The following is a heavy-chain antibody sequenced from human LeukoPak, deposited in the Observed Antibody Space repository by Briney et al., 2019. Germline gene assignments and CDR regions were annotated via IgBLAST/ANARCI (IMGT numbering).Heavy chain of an antibody. CDR2: IYYSGST. J-gene: IGHJ2*01. Sequence: SETLSLTCTVPGGSISSYYWSWIRQPPGKGLEWIGYIYYSGSTNYNPSLKSRVTISVDTSKNQFSLKLSSVTAADTAVYYCARDRDYDSSGYSWYFDLWGRGTLVTVSS. V-gene: IGHV4-59*01. CDR3: ARDRDYDSSGYSWYFDL. CDR1: GGSISSYY. D-gene: IGHD3-22*01.